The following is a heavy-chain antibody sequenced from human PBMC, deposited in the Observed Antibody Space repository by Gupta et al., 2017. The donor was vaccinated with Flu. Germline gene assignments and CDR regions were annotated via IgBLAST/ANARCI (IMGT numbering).Heavy chain of an antibody. CDR2: IKWDVCTI. CDR3: AKGAWIRSYYSFMDV. CDR1: GFIFADYR. J-gene: IGHJ6*03. V-gene: IGHV3-43*01. D-gene: IGHD2-15*01. Sequence: EVQLVASGGAVIQPGGSLRLSCAASGFIFADYRRSWVRQAPGKGLEWVSLIKWDVCTIDYADSVQGRVTFSRYNSKNSLFLQMNSLRTEDTALYYCAKGAWIRSYYSFMDVWGKGTTVTVSS.